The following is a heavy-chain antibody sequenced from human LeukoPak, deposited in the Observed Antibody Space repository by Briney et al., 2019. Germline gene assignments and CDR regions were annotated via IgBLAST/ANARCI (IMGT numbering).Heavy chain of an antibody. Sequence: SETLSLTCTISRGSLTSDYWSWIRQPPGKALEWIGFIYYTGSTQLQSSLQSRVTISIDTSKSQFSLNLASVTAADTAVYYCARGTMWSGYYTSRDPWGQGTLVTVSS. CDR2: IYYTGST. J-gene: IGHJ5*02. D-gene: IGHD3-3*01. V-gene: IGHV4-59*01. CDR1: RGSLTSDY. CDR3: ARGTMWSGYYTSRDP.